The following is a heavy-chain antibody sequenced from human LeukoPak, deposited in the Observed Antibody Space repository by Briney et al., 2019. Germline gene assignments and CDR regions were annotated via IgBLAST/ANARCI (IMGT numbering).Heavy chain of an antibody. D-gene: IGHD3-16*02. CDR3: ASLDDYVWGSYRPFDY. CDR1: GFTFSSYW. CDR2: IKQDGSEK. J-gene: IGHJ4*02. Sequence: GGSLRLSCAASGFTFSSYWMNWVRQAPGKGLEWVANIKQDGSEKYYVDSVKGRFTISRDNAKNSLYLQMNSLRAEDTAVYYCASLDDYVWGSYRPFDYWGQGTLVTVSS. V-gene: IGHV3-7*01.